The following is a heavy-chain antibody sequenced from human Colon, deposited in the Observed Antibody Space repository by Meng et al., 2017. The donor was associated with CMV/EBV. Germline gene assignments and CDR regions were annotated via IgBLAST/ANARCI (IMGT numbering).Heavy chain of an antibody. Sequence: GGPLKISCAASGFTFSSYWMHWVRQAPGKGLVWVSRINSDGSSTSYADSVKGRFTISRDNAKNTLYLQMNSLRAEDTAVYYCAREGGVVPAAIFAFDIWGQGTMVTVSS. J-gene: IGHJ3*02. V-gene: IGHV3-74*01. CDR3: AREGGVVPAAIFAFDI. CDR2: INSDGSST. CDR1: GFTFSSYW. D-gene: IGHD2-2*02.